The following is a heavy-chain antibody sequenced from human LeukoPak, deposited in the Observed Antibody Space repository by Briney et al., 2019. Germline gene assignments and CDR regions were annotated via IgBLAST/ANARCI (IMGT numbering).Heavy chain of an antibody. CDR1: GGTFSSYA. Sequence: SVKVSCKASGGTFSSYAISWVRQAPGQGLEWMGRIIPILGIANYAQKLQGRVTITADKSTSTAYMELSSLRSEDTAVYYCASGPARPPYYFDYWGQGTLVTVSS. CDR2: IIPILGIA. J-gene: IGHJ4*02. D-gene: IGHD6-6*01. V-gene: IGHV1-69*04. CDR3: ASGPARPPYYFDY.